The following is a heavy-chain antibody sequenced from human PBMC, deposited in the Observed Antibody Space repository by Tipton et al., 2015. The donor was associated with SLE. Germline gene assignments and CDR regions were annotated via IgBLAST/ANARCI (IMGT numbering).Heavy chain of an antibody. CDR2: ITEDGNDK. D-gene: IGHD1-1*01. CDR1: GFTFRSYW. J-gene: IGHJ4*02. Sequence: GSLRLSCAPSGFTFRSYWMSWVRQAPGKGLEWVASITEDGNDKYYVDSVKGRFTISRDNAKNSLFLQMNSLRAEDTAVYYCSRGHNNFRYRGQGTLVTVSS. V-gene: IGHV3-7*01. CDR3: SRGHNNFRY.